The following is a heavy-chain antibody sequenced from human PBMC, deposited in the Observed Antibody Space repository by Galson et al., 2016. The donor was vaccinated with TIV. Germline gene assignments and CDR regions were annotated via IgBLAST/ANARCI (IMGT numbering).Heavy chain of an antibody. V-gene: IGHV1-69*13. CDR2: IIAIFGTA. Sequence: SVKVSCKASGGIFRIYAISWVRQAPGQGLEWMGGIIAIFGTANYAQKFQGRVTITADESTSTAYMELSSLRSEDTAVYYCARSGTYYVGYLDYWGQGTLVTVSS. D-gene: IGHD1-26*01. CDR3: ARSGTYYVGYLDY. CDR1: GGIFRIYA. J-gene: IGHJ4*02.